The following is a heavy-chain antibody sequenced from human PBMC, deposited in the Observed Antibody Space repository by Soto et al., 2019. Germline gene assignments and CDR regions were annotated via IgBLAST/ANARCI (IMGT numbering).Heavy chain of an antibody. D-gene: IGHD2-2*01. J-gene: IGHJ6*02. V-gene: IGHV5-10-1*01. CDR1: GYSFTSYW. CDR3: ARLPTPVVVPAGLYYYYGMDV. Sequence: GESLKISCKGSGYSFTSYWISWVRQMPGKGLEWRGRIDPSDSYTNYSPSFQGHVTISADKSISTAYPQWSSLKASDTAMYYCARLPTPVVVPAGLYYYYGMDVWGQGTTVTVSS. CDR2: IDPSDSYT.